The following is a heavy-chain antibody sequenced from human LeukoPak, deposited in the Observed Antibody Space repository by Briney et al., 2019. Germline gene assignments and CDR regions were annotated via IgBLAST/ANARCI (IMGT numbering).Heavy chain of an antibody. CDR1: GFTFSSYS. CDR3: ARKSPNYDILTGYLPYFDY. D-gene: IGHD3-9*01. Sequence: NPGGSLRLSCAASGFTFSSYSMNWVRQAPGKGLEWVSSISSTRGYIYYADSVKGRFTISRDNAKNSLYLQMNSLRAEDTAVYYCARKSPNYDILTGYLPYFDYWGQGTLVTVSS. V-gene: IGHV3-21*01. CDR2: ISSTRGYI. J-gene: IGHJ4*02.